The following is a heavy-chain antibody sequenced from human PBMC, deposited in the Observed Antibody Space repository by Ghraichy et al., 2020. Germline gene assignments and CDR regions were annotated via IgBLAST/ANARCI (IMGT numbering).Heavy chain of an antibody. V-gene: IGHV4-39*01. CDR3: ARLGYCADGVCYTEADYSYFMDV. CDR2: ISYRGTT. D-gene: IGHD2-8*01. CDR1: GASVTSNTFS. J-gene: IGHJ6*03. Sequence: SETLFLTCNVSGASVTSNTFSWGWIRQPPGKGLEWIGTISYRGTTFYRPSLQTRITLSEDTSKNQFSLRLTSVTAADTAVYYCARLGYCADGVCYTEADYSYFMDVWGKGTTVTVSS.